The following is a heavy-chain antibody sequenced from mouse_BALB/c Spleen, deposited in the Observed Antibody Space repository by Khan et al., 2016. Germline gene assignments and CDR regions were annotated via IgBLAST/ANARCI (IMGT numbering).Heavy chain of an antibody. CDR2: INTYTGKP. CDR3: ARTYYSYWYFDV. CDR1: GYTFTNYG. D-gene: IGHD2-12*01. V-gene: IGHV9-1*02. Sequence: QIQLVQSGPELKKPGETVKISCKASGYTFTNYGMNWVKQAPGKGLKWMGWINTYTGKPTFAADFKGRFAFSLETSASTAYLQINNLKKEDMATYFCARTYYSYWYFDVWGAGTTVTVSS. J-gene: IGHJ1*01.